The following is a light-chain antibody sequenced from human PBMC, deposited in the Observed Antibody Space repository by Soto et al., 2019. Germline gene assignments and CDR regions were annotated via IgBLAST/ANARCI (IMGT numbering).Light chain of an antibody. CDR3: QQYGASPST. J-gene: IGKJ1*01. CDR2: DAS. CDR1: QSVSSY. V-gene: IGKV3-11*01. Sequence: EIVLTQSPATLSLSPGERATLSCRASQSVSSYLAWYQQKPGQAPRLLIYDASNRATGIPARFSGGVSGTDFSLIIGRLEPEDFAVYICQQYGASPSTFGQGTKVDIK.